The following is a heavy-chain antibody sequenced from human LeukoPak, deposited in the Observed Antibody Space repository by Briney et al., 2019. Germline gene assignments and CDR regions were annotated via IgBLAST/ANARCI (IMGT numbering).Heavy chain of an antibody. CDR1: GFTVSINY. J-gene: IGHJ4*02. D-gene: IGHD1-14*01. CDR2: IFSGGST. CDR3: ARAPCNRLYYFDY. Sequence: GGSLSLSHRPSGFTVSINYMRWARQPPGEWREWVLDIFSGGSTYYAAPVKGRFTISSDNSMNTLYLQMNSLGAEDTAVYYCARAPCNRLYYFDYWGQGTLVTVSS. V-gene: IGHV3-53*01.